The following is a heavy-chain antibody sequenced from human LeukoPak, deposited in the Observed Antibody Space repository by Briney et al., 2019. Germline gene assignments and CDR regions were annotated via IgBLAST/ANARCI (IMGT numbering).Heavy chain of an antibody. V-gene: IGHV1-2*02. CDR1: GYTFTGYY. D-gene: IGHD2-2*01. Sequence: ASVKVSCKASGYTFTGYYMHWVRQAPGQGLEWMGWINPNSGGTNYAQKFQGRVTMTRDTSISTAYMELSRLRSDDTAVYYCAREKRVVVPAAMDNWGQGTLVTVSS. CDR2: INPNSGGT. J-gene: IGHJ4*02. CDR3: AREKRVVVPAAMDN.